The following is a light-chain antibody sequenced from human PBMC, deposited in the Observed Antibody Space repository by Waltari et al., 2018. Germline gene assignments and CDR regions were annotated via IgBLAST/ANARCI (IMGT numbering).Light chain of an antibody. J-gene: IGKJ2*02. CDR1: QPGTASF. CDR3: QQYGASPCT. V-gene: IGKV3-20*01. CDR2: GTS. Sequence: EIVMTHSPGTLSLSPGERAALSCRASQPGTASFLSWYQQKPGQAPRLLIYGTSSRATGIPARFSGGGSGTDFTLTISRLEPEDFAIYYCQQYGASPCTFGQGTKLEIK.